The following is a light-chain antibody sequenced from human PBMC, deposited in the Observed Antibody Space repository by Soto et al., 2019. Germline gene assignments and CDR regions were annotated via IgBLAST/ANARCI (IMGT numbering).Light chain of an antibody. J-gene: IGLJ2*01. Sequence: QSALTQPASVSGSPGQSITISGTGTSSDVGGSNYVSWYQQHPGKAPKLMIYDVNNRPSGISNRFSGSKSGNTASLTISGLQAEDEADYYSSSYRSGSTLVFGGGTKLTVL. CDR2: DVN. CDR3: SSYRSGSTLV. V-gene: IGLV2-14*01. CDR1: SSDVGGSNY.